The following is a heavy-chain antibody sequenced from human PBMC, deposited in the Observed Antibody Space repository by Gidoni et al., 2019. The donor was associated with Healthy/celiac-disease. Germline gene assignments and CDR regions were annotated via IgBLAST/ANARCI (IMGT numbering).Heavy chain of an antibody. J-gene: IGHJ5*02. V-gene: IGHV2-26*01. D-gene: IGHD6-25*01. CDR3: ARSEATSGEWFDP. CDR1: GFSLSNARMG. Sequence: QVTLKESGPVLVKPTETLPLPCTVSGFSLSNARMGVSWIRQPPGKALEWLAHIFSNDEKSYSTSLKSRLTISKDTSKSQVVLTMTNMDPVDTATYYGARSEATSGEWFDPWGQGTLVTVSS. CDR2: IFSNDEK.